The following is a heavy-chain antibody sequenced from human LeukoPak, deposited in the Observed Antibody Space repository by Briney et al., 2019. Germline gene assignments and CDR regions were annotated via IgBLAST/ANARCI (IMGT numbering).Heavy chain of an antibody. CDR2: IKQDGSER. V-gene: IGHV3-7*01. D-gene: IGHD3-22*01. CDR1: GFSMSVYW. J-gene: IGHJ4*02. Sequence: SGGSLRLSCEASGFSMSVYWMSWVRQAPGKGLEWVGNIKQDGSERNYVGSVKGRFTISRDNAKKSLYLQMNSLRVEDTAVYYCARDWGAYYHFFDYWGQGTLVTVSS. CDR3: ARDWGAYYHFFDY.